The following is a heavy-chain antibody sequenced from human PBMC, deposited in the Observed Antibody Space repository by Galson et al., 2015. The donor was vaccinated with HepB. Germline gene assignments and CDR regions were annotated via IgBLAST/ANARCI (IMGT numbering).Heavy chain of an antibody. V-gene: IGHV3-20*01. J-gene: IGHJ5*02. CDR3: AREGSSWWFDP. Sequence: SLRLSCAASGFTFDDYGMSWVRQAPGKGLEWVSGINWNGGSTGYADSVKGRFTISRNNAKNSLYLQMNSLRAEDTALYHCAREGSSWWFDPWGQGTLVTVSS. CDR1: GFTFDDYG. CDR2: INWNGGST.